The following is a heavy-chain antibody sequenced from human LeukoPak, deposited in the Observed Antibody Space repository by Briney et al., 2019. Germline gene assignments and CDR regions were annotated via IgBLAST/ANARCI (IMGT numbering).Heavy chain of an antibody. J-gene: IGHJ6*02. Sequence: GGSLRLSCAASGFTFSSYSMNWVRQAPGKGLEWVSSISSSSYIYYADSVKGRFTISRDNAKNSLYLQMNSLRAEDTAVYYCARDKEVAGYYGMDVWGQGTTVTVSS. CDR3: ARDKEVAGYYGMDV. V-gene: IGHV3-21*01. CDR2: ISSSSYI. D-gene: IGHD6-19*01. CDR1: GFTFSSYS.